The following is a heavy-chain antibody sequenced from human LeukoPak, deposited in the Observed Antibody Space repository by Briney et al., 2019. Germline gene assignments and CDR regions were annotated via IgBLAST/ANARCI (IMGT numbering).Heavy chain of an antibody. V-gene: IGHV4-34*01. CDR3: ARRRVTVIVVSTFDS. CDR1: GGSFTNYF. Sequence: PSETLSLTCAVYGGSFTNYFWSWVRQSPGKGLEWIGEVADYGSVNYNPSLQSRVTISSDTSKNHFSLKVSSMTAADTAVYYCARRRVTVIVVSTFDSWGQGTLVTVSS. J-gene: IGHJ4*02. CDR2: VADYGSV. D-gene: IGHD3-22*01.